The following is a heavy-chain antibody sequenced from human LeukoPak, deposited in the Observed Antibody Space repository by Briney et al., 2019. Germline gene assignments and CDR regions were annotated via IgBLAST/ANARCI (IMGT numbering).Heavy chain of an antibody. CDR1: GGSISSYY. V-gene: IGHV4-59*01. CDR3: ATVDSYGSRLDY. D-gene: IGHD5-18*01. J-gene: IGHJ4*02. CDR2: IHYSGSA. Sequence: PSETLSLTCIASGGSISSYYWSWIRQFPGKGLEWIGYIHYSGSANYNPSLKSRVSISVDTSKKQFSLKLNSVTAADTAVYYCATVDSYGSRLDYWGQGTLVTVSS.